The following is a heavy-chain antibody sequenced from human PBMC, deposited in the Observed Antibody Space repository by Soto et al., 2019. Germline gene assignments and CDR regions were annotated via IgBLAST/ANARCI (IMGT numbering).Heavy chain of an antibody. D-gene: IGHD3-9*01. Sequence: QVQLQESGPGLVKPSETLSLTCTVSGGSISSYYWSWIRQPPGKGLECIGYMYYSGIANYNPYLKSRVTISIGTSSYQFSLKLSSVTSADRAVYYCGRGAFGLIKGWGHGTLVTVSS. CDR1: GGSISSYY. V-gene: IGHV4-59*01. CDR3: GRGAFGLIKG. J-gene: IGHJ4*01. CDR2: MYYSGIA.